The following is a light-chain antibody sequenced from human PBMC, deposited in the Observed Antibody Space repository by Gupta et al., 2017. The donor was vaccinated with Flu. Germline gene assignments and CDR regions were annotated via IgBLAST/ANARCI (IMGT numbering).Light chain of an antibody. CDR2: GTS. J-gene: IGKJ3*01. Sequence: ATLSCRASQSVSINSIACYQQKFGQAPRLLMYGTSKRAAGVPDRITGSGSGTDFTLTISRLEPEDFAVYHCQHYDSVWGRFTFGPGTKVEIK. V-gene: IGKV3-20*01. CDR1: QSVSINS. CDR3: QHYDSVWGRFT.